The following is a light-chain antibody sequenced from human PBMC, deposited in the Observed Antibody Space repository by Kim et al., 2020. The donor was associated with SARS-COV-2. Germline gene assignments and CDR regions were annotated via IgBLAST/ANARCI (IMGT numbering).Light chain of an antibody. CDR3: QQRDIRQT. J-gene: IGKJ1*01. Sequence: LSLSPGERATLSCRASQSVKYLAWDQQRLGQAPRLLIYDVSIRATGIPARFSGSVSGTDFTLTISSLEPEDSAVYYCQQRDIRQTFGQGTKVDIK. CDR2: DVS. CDR1: QSVKY. V-gene: IGKV3-11*01.